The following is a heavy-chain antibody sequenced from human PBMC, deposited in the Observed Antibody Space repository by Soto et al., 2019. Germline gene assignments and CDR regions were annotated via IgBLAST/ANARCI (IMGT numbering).Heavy chain of an antibody. J-gene: IGHJ4*02. CDR2: ISGSGDSI. CDR3: AKTVPGTKY. CDR1: GFTFSSYA. Sequence: GGSLRLSCAASGFTFSSYAMSWVRQAPGKGLEWVSGISGSGDSIYYADSVKGRFTISRGNSKNTLYLQMNSLGAEDTAVYYCAKTVPGTKYWGQGTLVTVSS. V-gene: IGHV3-23*01. D-gene: IGHD6-19*01.